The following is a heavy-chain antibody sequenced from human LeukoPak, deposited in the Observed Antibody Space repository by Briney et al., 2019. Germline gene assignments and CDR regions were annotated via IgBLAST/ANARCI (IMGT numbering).Heavy chain of an antibody. CDR2: INTDGSST. V-gene: IGHV3-74*01. Sequence: GGSLRLSCAASGFTFSSYWMHWVRQAPGKGLVWVSRINTDGSSTSYADSVKGRFTISRDSAKNTLYLQMNSLRAEDTAVYYCARARLYSSSSGFDYWGQGTLVTVSS. D-gene: IGHD6-6*01. CDR3: ARARLYSSSSGFDY. J-gene: IGHJ4*02. CDR1: GFTFSSYW.